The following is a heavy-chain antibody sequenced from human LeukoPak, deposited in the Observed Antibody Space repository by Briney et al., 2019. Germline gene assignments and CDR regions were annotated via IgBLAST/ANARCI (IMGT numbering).Heavy chain of an antibody. CDR3: ARDRNYYYDSSGRGRTPFDP. J-gene: IGHJ5*02. Sequence: GGSLRLFCTVTGGTVSTNSMTWVRQAPGRELEWVSFIYSCNTHYSDSVKGRFTISRDNAKNSLYLQMNSLRAEDTAVYYCARDRNYYYDSSGRGRTPFDPWGQGTLVTVSS. CDR1: GGTVSTNS. D-gene: IGHD3-22*01. V-gene: IGHV3-66*01. CDR2: IYSCNT.